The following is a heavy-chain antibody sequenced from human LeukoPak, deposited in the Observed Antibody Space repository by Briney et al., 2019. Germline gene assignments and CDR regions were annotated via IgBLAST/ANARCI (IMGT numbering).Heavy chain of an antibody. CDR3: ARCQYYDILTSNYYYYGMDV. CDR2: INHSGST. CDR1: GGSFSGYY. V-gene: IGHV4-34*01. J-gene: IGHJ6*02. Sequence: SETLSLTCAVYGGSFSGYYWSWIRQPPGKGLEWIGEINHSGSTNYNPSLKSRVTISVDTSKNQFSLKLSSVTAADTAVYYCARCQYYDILTSNYYYYGMDVWGQGTTVTVSS. D-gene: IGHD3-9*01.